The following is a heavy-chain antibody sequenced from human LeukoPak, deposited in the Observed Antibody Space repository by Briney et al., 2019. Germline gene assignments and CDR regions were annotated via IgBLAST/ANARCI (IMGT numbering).Heavy chain of an antibody. CDR3: AREGPKEYDILTGYSGVRDAFDI. D-gene: IGHD3-9*01. CDR2: IKQDGSEK. J-gene: IGHJ3*02. Sequence: PGGSLRLSCAASGFTFSSYWISWVRQAPGKWLEWVANIKQDGSEKYYLHSVKGRLTISRDNDKNSLYLQMNSMSAEDTAVYYCAREGPKEYDILTGYSGVRDAFDIWGQGTMVTVSS. CDR1: GFTFSSYW. V-gene: IGHV3-7*01.